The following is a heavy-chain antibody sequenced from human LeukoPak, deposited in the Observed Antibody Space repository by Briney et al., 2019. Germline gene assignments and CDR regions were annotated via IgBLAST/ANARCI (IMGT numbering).Heavy chain of an antibody. CDR1: GYTFTDYY. Sequence: ASVKVSCKVSGYTFTDYYMHWVQQAPGKGLEWMGLVDPEDGETIYAEKSQGRVTITADTSTDTAYMELSSLRSEDTAVYYCAMTTVTTFWFDPWGQGTLVTVSS. J-gene: IGHJ5*02. D-gene: IGHD4-17*01. CDR2: VDPEDGET. CDR3: AMTTVTTFWFDP. V-gene: IGHV1-69-2*01.